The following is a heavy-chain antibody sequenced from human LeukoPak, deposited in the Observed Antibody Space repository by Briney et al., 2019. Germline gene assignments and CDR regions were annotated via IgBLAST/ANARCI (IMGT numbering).Heavy chain of an antibody. CDR3: ARVAWIPIGGVIVTAFDY. CDR1: GGSISGDSW. J-gene: IGHJ4*02. V-gene: IGHV4-4*02. CDR2: IHHSGDT. Sequence: KPSETLSLTCAVSGGSISGDSWWSWARQSPGKGLEWIGEIHHSGDTDYNSSLKSRVTISLDKSKTQFSLTLNSVTAADTAVYYCARVAWIPIGGVIVTAFDYWGQGTLVTVSS. D-gene: IGHD3-16*02.